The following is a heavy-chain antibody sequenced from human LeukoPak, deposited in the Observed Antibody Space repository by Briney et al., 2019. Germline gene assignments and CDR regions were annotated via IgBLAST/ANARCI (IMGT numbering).Heavy chain of an antibody. V-gene: IGHV4-30-4*01. CDR2: IYYSGST. D-gene: IGHD2-2*01. Sequence: PSETLSLTCAVSGGSISSSNWWSWVRQPPGKGLEWIGYIYYSGSTYYNPSLKSRVTISVDTSKNQFSLKLSSVTAADTAVYYCARTLGYCSSTSCPMDVWGQGTTVTVSS. J-gene: IGHJ6*02. CDR1: GGSISSSNW. CDR3: ARTLGYCSSTSCPMDV.